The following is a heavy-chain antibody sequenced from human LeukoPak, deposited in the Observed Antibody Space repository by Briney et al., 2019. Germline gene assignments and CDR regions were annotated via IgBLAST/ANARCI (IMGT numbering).Heavy chain of an antibody. J-gene: IGHJ4*02. CDR1: GFTFQDHG. Sequence: PGGSLRLXCAASGFTFQDHGMSWVRQAPGKELEWVSALNWNGDNIGYADSVKGRYTISRDNAKKSLYLQMNSLTAEDTAYYCAREEGPYFDCWGQGTLVTVSS. CDR3: AREEGPYFDC. V-gene: IGHV3-20*04. CDR2: LNWNGDNI.